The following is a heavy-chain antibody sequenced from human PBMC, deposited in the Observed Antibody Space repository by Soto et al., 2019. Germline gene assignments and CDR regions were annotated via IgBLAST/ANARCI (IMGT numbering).Heavy chain of an antibody. J-gene: IGHJ4*02. D-gene: IGHD5-18*01. Sequence: SETLSLTCTVSGGSISSYYWSWIRQPPGKGLEWIGYIYYSGSTNYNPSLKSRVTISVDTSKNQFSLKLSSVTAADTAVYYCARGIQLWLSYFDYWGQGTLVTVS. CDR3: ARGIQLWLSYFDY. V-gene: IGHV4-59*01. CDR2: IYYSGST. CDR1: GGSISSYY.